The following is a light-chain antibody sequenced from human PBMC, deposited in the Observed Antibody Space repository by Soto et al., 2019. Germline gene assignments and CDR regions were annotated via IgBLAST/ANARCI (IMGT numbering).Light chain of an antibody. Sequence: DLQMTQSPSSLSASVGDRVTITCQASQDISNYLNWYQQKPGKAPKLLIYDASNLETGVPSRFSGSGSGTDFTFTISSLQPEDIATYYCQQYVHFGGGTKVEIK. CDR1: QDISNY. CDR2: DAS. J-gene: IGKJ4*01. CDR3: QQYVH. V-gene: IGKV1-33*01.